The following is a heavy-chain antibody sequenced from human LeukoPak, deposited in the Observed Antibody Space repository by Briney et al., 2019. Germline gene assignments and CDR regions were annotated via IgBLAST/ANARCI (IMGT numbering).Heavy chain of an antibody. Sequence: PSETLSLTCAVYGGSFSGYYWSWIRQPPGKGLEWIGSIYYSGSTYYNPSLKSRVTISVDTSKNQFSLKLSSVTAADTAVYYCARVPRYGDYAGFDYWGQGTLVTVSS. J-gene: IGHJ4*02. CDR2: IYYSGST. CDR3: ARVPRYGDYAGFDY. D-gene: IGHD4-17*01. CDR1: GGSFSGYY. V-gene: IGHV4-34*01.